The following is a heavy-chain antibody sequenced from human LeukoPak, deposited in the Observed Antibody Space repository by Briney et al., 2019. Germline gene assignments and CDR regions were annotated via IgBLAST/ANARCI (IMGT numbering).Heavy chain of an antibody. D-gene: IGHD3-9*01. CDR1: GYTFTSYD. Sequence: ASVKVSCKASGYTFTSYDINWVRQATGQGLEWMGWMNPNCGNTGYAQKFQGRVTMTRNTSISTAYMELSSLRSEDTAVYYCARSPMRRDILTGPAFDIWGQGTMVTVSS. V-gene: IGHV1-8*01. CDR2: MNPNCGNT. J-gene: IGHJ3*02. CDR3: ARSPMRRDILTGPAFDI.